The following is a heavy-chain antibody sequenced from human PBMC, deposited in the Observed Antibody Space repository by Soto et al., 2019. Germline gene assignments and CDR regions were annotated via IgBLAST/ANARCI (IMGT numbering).Heavy chain of an antibody. CDR3: ARGGYYYYGMDV. CDR2: IYYGGST. V-gene: IGHV4-30-4*01. J-gene: IGHJ6*02. Sequence: PSETLSLTCTVSGGSISSGDYYWSWIRQPPGKGLEWIGYIYYGGSTYYNPSLKSRVTISVDTSKNQFSLKLSSVTAADTAVYYCARGGYYYYGMDVWGQGTTVTVSS. CDR1: GGSISSGDYY.